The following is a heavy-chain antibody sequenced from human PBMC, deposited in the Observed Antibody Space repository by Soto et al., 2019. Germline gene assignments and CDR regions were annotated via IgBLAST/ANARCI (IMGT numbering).Heavy chain of an antibody. D-gene: IGHD2-2*03. J-gene: IGHJ4*02. CDR2: LWSHGNSE. V-gene: IGHV3-33*01. Sequence: GRSLRLSCAASGFTFSTYGMHWVRQTPGKGLAWVALLWSHGNSERYADSVKGRFTISRDNSKNTLYLQMDSLRGEDTAVYYCASEFDGSSRYFDCWGQGTLGTVSS. CDR1: GFTFSTYG. CDR3: ASEFDGSSRYFDC.